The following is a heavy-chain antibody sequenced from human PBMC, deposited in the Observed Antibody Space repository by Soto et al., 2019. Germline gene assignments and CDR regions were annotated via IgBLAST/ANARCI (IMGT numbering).Heavy chain of an antibody. V-gene: IGHV1-18*04. CDR2: ISAYNGNT. Sequence: ASVKVSCKASGYTFTSYCISWVRQAPGQGLEWMGWISAYNGNTNYAQKLQGRVTMTTDTSTSTAYMELRSLRSDDTAVYYCAREGHDFWSGYPLDYWGQGTLVTVSS. CDR1: GYTFTSYC. CDR3: AREGHDFWSGYPLDY. D-gene: IGHD3-3*01. J-gene: IGHJ4*02.